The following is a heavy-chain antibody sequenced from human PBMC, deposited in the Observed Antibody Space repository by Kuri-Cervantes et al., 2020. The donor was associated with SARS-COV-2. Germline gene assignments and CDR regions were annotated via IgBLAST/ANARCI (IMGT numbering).Heavy chain of an antibody. CDR3: ARSPYDFWSGYYTGYYYYYGMDV. Sequence: GESLKISCAASGFTDSSNYMSWVRQAPGKGLEWVSVIYSGGSTYYADSVKGRFTISRDNSKNTLYLQMNSLGAEDTAVYYCARSPYDFWSGYYTGYYYYYGMDVWGQGNTVNVSS. J-gene: IGHJ6*02. D-gene: IGHD3-3*01. CDR1: GFTDSSNY. CDR2: IYSGGST. V-gene: IGHV3-66*01.